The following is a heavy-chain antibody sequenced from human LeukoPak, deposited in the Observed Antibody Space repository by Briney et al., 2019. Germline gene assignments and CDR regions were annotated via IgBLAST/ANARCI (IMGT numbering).Heavy chain of an antibody. Sequence: SETLSLTCAVSGVSISSGKWWSWVRQPPGKGLEWIGEIYHSGSTNYNPSRKSRVTISVDKTKNKFSLQLSSVTAADTAVYYCARVRSGRPYYYYYMDVWGKGTTVTISS. D-gene: IGHD3-10*01. J-gene: IGHJ6*03. CDR2: IYHSGST. CDR3: ARVRSGRPYYYYYMDV. V-gene: IGHV4-4*02. CDR1: GVSISSGKW.